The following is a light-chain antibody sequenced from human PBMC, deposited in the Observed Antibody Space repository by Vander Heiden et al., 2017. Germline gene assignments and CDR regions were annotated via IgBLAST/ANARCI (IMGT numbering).Light chain of an antibody. CDR3: HQYYTTPYT. CDR1: QSVLSTSNNKNY. CDR2: WAS. J-gene: IGKJ2*01. Sequence: DIVMTQSPDSLAVSLGERATINCKSSQSVLSTSNNKNYLGWYQQKPRQPPRLLIYWASTRESGVPDRFSGSGSGTDFTLTISSLQADDVALYYCHQYYTTPYTFGQGTKLEIK. V-gene: IGKV4-1*01.